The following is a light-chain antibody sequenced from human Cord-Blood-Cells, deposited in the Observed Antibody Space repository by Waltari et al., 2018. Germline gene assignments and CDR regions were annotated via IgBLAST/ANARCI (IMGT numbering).Light chain of an antibody. Sequence: DILMTQSPLSLPVTPGEPASISCRSSQSLLHSNGYNYLDWYLQKPGQSPQLLIYLGSNRASGVPDRFSGSGSGTDFTLKLSRVEAEDVGVYYCMQALQTPYTFGQGTKLEIK. CDR2: LGS. V-gene: IGKV2-28*01. CDR3: MQALQTPYT. CDR1: QSLLHSNGYNY. J-gene: IGKJ2*01.